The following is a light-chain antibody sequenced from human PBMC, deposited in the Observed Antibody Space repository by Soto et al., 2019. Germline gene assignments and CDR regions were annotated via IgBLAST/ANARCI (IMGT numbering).Light chain of an antibody. CDR2: KAS. CDR3: QQYSSFTT. J-gene: IGKJ1*01. CDR1: QNIATW. V-gene: IGKV1-5*03. Sequence: DIQMTQTPSTLSASVGDRVTITCRASQNIATWLAWYQQKPGKAPKLLIYKASNLQSGVPSRFXXXXXXXXXXXXXSSXXXDDFATYYCQQYSSFTTFGQGTKV.